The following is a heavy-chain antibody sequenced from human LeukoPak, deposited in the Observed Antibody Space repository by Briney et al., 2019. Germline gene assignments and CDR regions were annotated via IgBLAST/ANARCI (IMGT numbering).Heavy chain of an antibody. CDR1: DFPVSDNY. CDR2: ISNDGVT. Sequence: GGSLRLSCATSDFPVSDNYMSWVRQAPGRGREWVSVISNDGVTDYADSVKGRFTISRDDSNDTVFLQMSSLRPEDTAVYYCGGSGSYYTPSYYWGQGTLVTVSS. J-gene: IGHJ4*02. CDR3: GGSGSYYTPSYY. D-gene: IGHD3-10*01. V-gene: IGHV3-53*01.